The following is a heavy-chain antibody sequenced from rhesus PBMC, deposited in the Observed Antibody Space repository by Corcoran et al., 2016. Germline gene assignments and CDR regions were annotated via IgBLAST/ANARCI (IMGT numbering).Heavy chain of an antibody. D-gene: IGHD5-36*01. CDR2: INGNRGST. Sequence: QVQLQESGPGLVKPSETLSLTCTVSGASISSNWWSWIRQPPGKGLEWIGEINGNRGSTNYNPSLKRRVTISKDASKNQFSLKLSSVTAADTAVYYCARAGISYTYVYAYWGQGVLVTVSS. J-gene: IGHJ4*01. CDR3: ARAGISYTYVYAY. CDR1: GASISSNW. V-gene: IGHV4-80*01.